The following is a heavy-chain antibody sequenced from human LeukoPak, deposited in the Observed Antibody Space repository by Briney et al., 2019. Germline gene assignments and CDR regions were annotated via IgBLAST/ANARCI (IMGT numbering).Heavy chain of an antibody. V-gene: IGHV3-53*01. CDR3: STKGGTGYSSGWYKEAFDI. D-gene: IGHD6-19*01. J-gene: IGHJ3*02. CDR2: IYNDGGT. Sequence: GGSLRLSCAASGFTVSSNYMSWVRQGPGKGLEWVALIYNDGGTHYADSVKGRFTISRDNSRNTLYLQMNSLRAEDTAVYYCSTKGGTGYSSGWYKEAFDIWGQGTMVTVSS. CDR1: GFTVSSNY.